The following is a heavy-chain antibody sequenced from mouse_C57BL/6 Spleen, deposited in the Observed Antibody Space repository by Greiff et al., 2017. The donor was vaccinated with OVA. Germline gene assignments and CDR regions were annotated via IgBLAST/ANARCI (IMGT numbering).Heavy chain of an antibody. V-gene: IGHV5-17*01. CDR1: GFTFSDYG. Sequence: DVKLVESGGGLVKPGGSLKLSCAASGFTFSDYGMHWVRQAPEKGLEWVAYISSGSSTIYYADTVKGRFTISRDNAKNTLFLQMTSLRSEDTAMYYCARLWLRLNWYFDVWGTGTTVTVSS. D-gene: IGHD2-2*01. CDR2: ISSGSSTI. J-gene: IGHJ1*03. CDR3: ARLWLRLNWYFDV.